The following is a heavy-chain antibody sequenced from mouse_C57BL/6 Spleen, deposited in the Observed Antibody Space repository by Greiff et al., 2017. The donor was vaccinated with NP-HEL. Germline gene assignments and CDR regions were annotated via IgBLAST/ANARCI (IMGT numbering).Heavy chain of an antibody. CDR1: GYTFTDYY. Sequence: EVKLQESGPVLVKPGASVKMSCKASGYTFTDYYMNWVKQSHGKSLEWIGVINPYNGGTSYNQKFKGKATLTVDKSSSTAYMELNSLTSEDSAVYYCARRDFDYWGQGTTLTVSS. V-gene: IGHV1-19*01. J-gene: IGHJ2*01. CDR2: INPYNGGT. CDR3: ARRDFDY.